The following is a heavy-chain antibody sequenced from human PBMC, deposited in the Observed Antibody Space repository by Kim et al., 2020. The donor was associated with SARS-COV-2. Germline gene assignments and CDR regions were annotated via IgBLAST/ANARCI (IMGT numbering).Heavy chain of an antibody. CDR1: GYTFTSYA. J-gene: IGHJ6*02. Sequence: ASVKVSCKASGYTFTSYAMHWVRQAPGQRLEWMGWINAGNGNTKYSQKFQGRATITRDTSASTAYMELSSLRSEDTAVYYCSRGGPYYYGSGSYYPDDYYYGMDVWGQGTTVTVSS. CDR3: SRGGPYYYGSGSYYPDDYYYGMDV. D-gene: IGHD3-10*01. V-gene: IGHV1-3*01. CDR2: INAGNGNT.